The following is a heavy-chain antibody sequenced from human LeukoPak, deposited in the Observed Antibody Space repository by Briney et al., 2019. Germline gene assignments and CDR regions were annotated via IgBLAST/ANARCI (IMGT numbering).Heavy chain of an antibody. Sequence: ASVKVSYKASGYTFTTYYMHWVRQAPGQGLEWMGWIYPKNGVTNYAQKFQGRVTMTRDTSIGIVYMEMSRLRPDDTAVYYCVRENWYYDYWGQGTLVTVSS. J-gene: IGHJ4*02. CDR2: IYPKNGVT. V-gene: IGHV1-2*02. D-gene: IGHD1-7*01. CDR1: GYTFTTYY. CDR3: VRENWYYDY.